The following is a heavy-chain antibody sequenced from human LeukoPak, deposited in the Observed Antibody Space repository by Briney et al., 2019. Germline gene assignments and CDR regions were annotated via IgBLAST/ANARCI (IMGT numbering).Heavy chain of an antibody. V-gene: IGHV1-2*02. CDR3: ARGRDPYYCVMDV. D-gene: IGHD3-10*01. Sequence: ASVKVSCKASGYTFTGYYIHWVRQAPGQGLEWMGWINPNSGGTKYAQKFQGRVTMTRDTSISTAYMELRRLTADDTAVYYCARGRDPYYCVMDVWGQGTTVTVSS. CDR1: GYTFTGYY. J-gene: IGHJ6*02. CDR2: INPNSGGT.